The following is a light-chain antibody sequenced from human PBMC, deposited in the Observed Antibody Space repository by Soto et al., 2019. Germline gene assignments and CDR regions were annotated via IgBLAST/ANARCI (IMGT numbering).Light chain of an antibody. J-gene: IGLJ1*01. CDR3: TSYTSSSTPYV. Sequence: QSALTQPASVSGSPGQSITISCTGTSSDVGGYNYVSWYQQHPGKAPKLMIYEVSNRPSGVSNRFSGSKSGNTASLTISGVQAEDEADYYCTSYTSSSTPYVLGNGTKVTVL. CDR1: SSDVGGYNY. CDR2: EVS. V-gene: IGLV2-14*01.